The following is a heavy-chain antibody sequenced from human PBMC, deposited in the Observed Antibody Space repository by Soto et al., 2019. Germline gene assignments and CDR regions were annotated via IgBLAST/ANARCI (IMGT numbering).Heavy chain of an antibody. CDR3: ARRITMVRGPYYYYAMDV. Sequence: GGSLRLSCAASGFTFSSHTMNWVRQAPGKGLEWISYITSTSSTKNYADSVKGRFTISRDNANNSLYLQMNSLRDEDTAVYYCARRITMVRGPYYYYAMDVWGQGTTVTVSS. D-gene: IGHD3-10*01. CDR2: ITSTSSTK. J-gene: IGHJ6*02. CDR1: GFTFSSHT. V-gene: IGHV3-48*02.